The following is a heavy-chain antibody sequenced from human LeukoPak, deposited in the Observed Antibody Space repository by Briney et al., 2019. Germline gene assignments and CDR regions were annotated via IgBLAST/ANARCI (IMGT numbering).Heavy chain of an antibody. D-gene: IGHD4-23*01. V-gene: IGHV3-21*01. CDR1: GFTFSSYA. Sequence: GGSLRLSCAASGFTFSSYAMSWVRQAPGKGLEWVSSISSSSSYIYYADSVKGRFTISRDNAKNSLYLQMNSLRAEDTAVYYCARDMTTVVTAMDVWGQGTTVTVS. CDR2: ISSSSSYI. CDR3: ARDMTTVVTAMDV. J-gene: IGHJ6*02.